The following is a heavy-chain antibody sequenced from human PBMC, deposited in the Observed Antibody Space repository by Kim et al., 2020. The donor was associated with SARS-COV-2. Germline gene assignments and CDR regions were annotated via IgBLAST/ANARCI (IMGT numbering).Heavy chain of an antibody. CDR3: ARGPERSGWPFDY. V-gene: IGHV3-48*03. D-gene: IGHD6-19*01. CDR2: ISGGGDTI. J-gene: IGHJ4*02. Sequence: GGSLRLSCAASGLTISGAGMNWVRLAPGKGLEWLSYISGGGDTIYYADSVKGRFTISRDNAKNSLYLQMNRLRVDDTAIYYCARGPERSGWPFDYWGQGTLVTVSS. CDR1: GLTISGAG.